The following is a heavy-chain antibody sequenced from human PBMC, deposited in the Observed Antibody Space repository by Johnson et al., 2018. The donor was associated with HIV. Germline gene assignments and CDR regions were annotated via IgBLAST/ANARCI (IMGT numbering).Heavy chain of an antibody. D-gene: IGHD1-14*01. V-gene: IGHV3-9*01. CDR1: GFTFDDYA. CDR3: ARGPKNPGLDAFDI. J-gene: IGHJ3*02. Sequence: EVQLVESGGGLVQPGRSLRLSCAASGFTFDDYAMHWVRQAPGKGLEWVSGISWNRNIIGYADSVKGRFTISRDNAKNSLYLEMNSLRAEDTALYYCARGPKNPGLDAFDIWG. CDR2: ISWNRNII.